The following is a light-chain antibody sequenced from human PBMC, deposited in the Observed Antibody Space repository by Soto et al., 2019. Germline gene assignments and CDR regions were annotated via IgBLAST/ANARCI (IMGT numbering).Light chain of an antibody. CDR2: DVS. Sequence: QSALTQPAPVSGSPGQSITISCTGTSSDVGGYNYVSWYQQHPGKAPKLTIYDVSNRPSGVSNRFSGSKSGNTASLTISGLQAEDESVYYCSSYTSSSTLLYVFGTGNNVTVL. CDR1: SSDVGGYNY. V-gene: IGLV2-14*01. CDR3: SSYTSSSTLLYV. J-gene: IGLJ1*01.